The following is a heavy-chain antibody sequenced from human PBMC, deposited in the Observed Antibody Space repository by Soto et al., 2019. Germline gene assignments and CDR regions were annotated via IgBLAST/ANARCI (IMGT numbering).Heavy chain of an antibody. CDR1: GFTFTDYY. V-gene: IGHV3-11*01. Sequence: GSLILSCAASGFTFTDYYMSWIRQAPGKGLEWVSYISISGSTIEYADSVKGRFTASRDNAKNSLFLRMNSLRVEDTAVYYCARGRSGRSQDWGQGNRGTVSS. J-gene: IGHJ4*02. D-gene: IGHD5-12*01. CDR2: ISISGSTI. CDR3: ARGRSGRSQD.